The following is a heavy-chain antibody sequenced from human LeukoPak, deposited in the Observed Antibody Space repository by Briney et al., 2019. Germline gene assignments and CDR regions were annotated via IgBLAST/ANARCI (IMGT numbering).Heavy chain of an antibody. CDR1: GGSITSYF. Sequence: PSETLSLTCTVSGGSITSYFWSWIRQPPGKGLEWIGYVSYSGSTNYNPSLKSRVTISIDTSENQFSLKLSSVTAADTAVYYCARRVVAYWYFDLWGRGTLVTVSS. J-gene: IGHJ2*01. CDR3: ARRVVAYWYFDL. D-gene: IGHD2-21*01. CDR2: VSYSGST. V-gene: IGHV4-59*08.